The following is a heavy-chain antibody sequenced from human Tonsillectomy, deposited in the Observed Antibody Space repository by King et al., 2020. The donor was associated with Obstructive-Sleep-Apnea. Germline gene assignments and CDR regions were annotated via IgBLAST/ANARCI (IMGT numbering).Heavy chain of an antibody. J-gene: IGHJ4*02. CDR2: ISWNSGST. D-gene: IGHD6-19*01. V-gene: IGHV3-9*01. CDR1: GFTFDDYA. CDR3: VKDKNSGWYVDYFDY. Sequence: VQLVESGGGLVQPGRSLRLSCAASGFTFDDYAMHWVRQAPGKGLEWVSGISWNSGSTGYADSVKVRFTISRDSAKNSLYLQMSSLTAEDTAFYYCVKDKNSGWYVDYFDYWGRGTLVTVSS.